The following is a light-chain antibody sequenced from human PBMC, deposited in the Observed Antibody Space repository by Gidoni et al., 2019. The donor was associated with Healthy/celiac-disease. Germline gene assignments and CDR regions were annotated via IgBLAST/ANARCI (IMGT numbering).Light chain of an antibody. Sequence: DTQMTQPPSTPSASVGDRVTITCRASQSISSLLAWYQQKQGKAPKLLIYDASSLESGVPSRFSGSGSGTKFTLTISSLQPDDFATYYCQQYNSYSAFGQGTKVEIK. V-gene: IGKV1-5*01. CDR2: DAS. CDR1: QSISSL. CDR3: QQYNSYSA. J-gene: IGKJ1*01.